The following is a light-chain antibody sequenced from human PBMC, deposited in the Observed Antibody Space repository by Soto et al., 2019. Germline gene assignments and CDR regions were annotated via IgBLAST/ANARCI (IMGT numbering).Light chain of an antibody. Sequence: QSALTHPASLSGSPGQLITISCTGTSSDVGTYTLVSWYQQHPGKAPKLVIYEVNKRPAGVSKRFACSKSGDTASLTISGLQAEDEADYYCSSYAGAITFYVFGTGNKVTVL. CDR2: EVN. J-gene: IGLJ1*01. CDR3: SSYAGAITFYV. V-gene: IGLV2-23*02. CDR1: SSDVGTYTL.